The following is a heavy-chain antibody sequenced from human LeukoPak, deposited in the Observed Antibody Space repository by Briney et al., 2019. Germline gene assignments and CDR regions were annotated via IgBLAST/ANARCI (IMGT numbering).Heavy chain of an antibody. D-gene: IGHD2-15*01. CDR2: IYTSGST. CDR3: ARDKLGYCSGGSCYGFDP. CDR1: GGSISSYY. Sequence: SETLSLTCTVSGGSISSYYWSWIRQPAGKGLEWIGRIYTSGSTSYNPSLKSRVTMSVDTSKNQFSLKLSSVTAADTAVYYCARDKLGYCSGGSCYGFDPWGQGTLVTVSS. V-gene: IGHV4-4*07. J-gene: IGHJ5*02.